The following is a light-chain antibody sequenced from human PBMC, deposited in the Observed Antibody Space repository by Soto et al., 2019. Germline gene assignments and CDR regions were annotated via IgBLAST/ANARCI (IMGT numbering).Light chain of an antibody. V-gene: IGKV1-39*01. J-gene: IGKJ4*01. CDR2: ASS. CDR3: QQSYRTPLT. CDR1: QAISTY. Sequence: DIQMTQSPSSLSASVGDRVSITCRAGQAISTYLNWYQQKPGKAPSLLIYASSHLQTGVPSRFSGSGSGTDFTLTISSLQPEDFASYFCQQSYRTPLTFGGGTKVDIK.